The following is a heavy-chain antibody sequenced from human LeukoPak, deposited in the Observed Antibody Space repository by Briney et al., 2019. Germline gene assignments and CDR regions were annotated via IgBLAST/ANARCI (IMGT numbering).Heavy chain of an antibody. CDR3: ASSSLYSFWGHHLDY. D-gene: IGHD2-8*01. J-gene: IGHJ4*02. Sequence: KPGGSLRLSCAASGFTFSNYWMHWIRQPPGKGLEWIGEINHSGSTNYNPSLKSRVTISVDTSKNQFSLKLSSVTAADTAVYYCASSSLYSFWGHHLDYWGQGTLVTVSS. V-gene: IGHV4-34*08. CDR1: GFTFSNYW. CDR2: INHSGST.